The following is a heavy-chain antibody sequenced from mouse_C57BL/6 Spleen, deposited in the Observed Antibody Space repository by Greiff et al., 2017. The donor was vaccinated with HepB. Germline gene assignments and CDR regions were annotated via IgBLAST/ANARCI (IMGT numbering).Heavy chain of an antibody. Sequence: QVQLQQSGPELVKPGASVKISCKASGYAFSSSWMNWVKQRPGKGLEWIGRIYPGDGDTNYNGKFKGKATLTADKSSSTAYMQLSSLTSEDSAVYFCARSLTDFDYWGQGTTLTVSS. D-gene: IGHD4-1*01. CDR2: IYPGDGDT. CDR1: GYAFSSSW. J-gene: IGHJ2*01. CDR3: ARSLTDFDY. V-gene: IGHV1-82*01.